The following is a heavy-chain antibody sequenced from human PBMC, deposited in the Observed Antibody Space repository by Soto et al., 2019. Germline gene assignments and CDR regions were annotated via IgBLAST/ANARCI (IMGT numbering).Heavy chain of an antibody. Sequence: SETLSLTCAVSGGSISTINWWTWVRQPPGKGLDWIGEIYQTGSTSYNPSLESRVTISIDKSKNQFSLKLRSVTAADTAVYYCARVSSRSAFGMDVWGQGATVTVSS. CDR3: ARVSSRSAFGMDV. V-gene: IGHV4-4*02. J-gene: IGHJ6*02. CDR1: GGSISTINW. CDR2: IYQTGST. D-gene: IGHD6-6*01.